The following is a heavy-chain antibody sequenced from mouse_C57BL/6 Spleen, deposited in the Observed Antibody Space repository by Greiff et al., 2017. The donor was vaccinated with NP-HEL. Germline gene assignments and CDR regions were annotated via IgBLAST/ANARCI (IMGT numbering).Heavy chain of an antibody. D-gene: IGHD1-1*01. CDR2: ISDGGSYT. J-gene: IGHJ4*01. CDR1: GFTFSSYA. CDR3: ARGGNYRYYAMDD. Sequence: EVKLVEPGGGLVKPGGSLKLSCAASGFTFSSYAMSWVRQTPEQRLEWVATISDGGSYTYYPDNVKGRVTISRDNAKNNLYLQMSHLKSEDTAVYYCARGGNYRYYAMDDWGKGTTVTVSS. V-gene: IGHV5-4*03.